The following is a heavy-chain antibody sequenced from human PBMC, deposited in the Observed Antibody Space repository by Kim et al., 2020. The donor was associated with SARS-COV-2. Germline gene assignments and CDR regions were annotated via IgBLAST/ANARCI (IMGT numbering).Heavy chain of an antibody. J-gene: IGHJ4*02. CDR2: VNPNNGNT. CDR1: GYMFSTYG. V-gene: IGHV1-18*04. D-gene: IGHD6-25*01. CDR3: ARGSAWPKIDY. Sequence: ASVKVSCKAFGYMFSTYGITWMRQAPGQGLECMGWVNPNNGNTEYAQKFQGRVSMTTDTSTRTAYMHLWSLTYDDTAVYYCARGSAWPKIDYWGQGTLVTVSS.